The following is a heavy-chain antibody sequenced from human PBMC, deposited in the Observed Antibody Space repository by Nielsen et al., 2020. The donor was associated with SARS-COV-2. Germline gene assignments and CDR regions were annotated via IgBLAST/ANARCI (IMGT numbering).Heavy chain of an antibody. Sequence: GESLKISCAASGFASGFNFRSYAMSWVRQAPGKGLQWVSAVSGSGDTTYYADSVKGRFTISRDNSKNTLYLQMNSLRAEDTAVYYCAKMGVYCSGGRCYPISIDYWGQGTLVTVSS. CDR2: VSGSGDTT. CDR3: AKMGVYCSGGRCYPISIDY. CDR1: GFNFRSYA. J-gene: IGHJ4*02. D-gene: IGHD2-15*01. V-gene: IGHV3-23*01.